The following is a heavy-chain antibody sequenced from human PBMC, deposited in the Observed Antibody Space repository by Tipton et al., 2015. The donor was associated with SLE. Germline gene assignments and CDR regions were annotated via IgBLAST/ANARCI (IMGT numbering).Heavy chain of an antibody. CDR2: VYISGDT. J-gene: IGHJ3*01. CDR3: ARENVAADGALDV. CDR1: GDSMRSSMTTYY. Sequence: TLSLTCTVSGDSMRSSMTTYYWSWIRQTAGKGPEWIGRVYISGDTNYNPSLKSRVTISVDTSKNQFTLTVNSVTAADTAVYYCARENVAADGALDVWGQGTMVTVSS. D-gene: IGHD6-13*01. V-gene: IGHV4-61*02.